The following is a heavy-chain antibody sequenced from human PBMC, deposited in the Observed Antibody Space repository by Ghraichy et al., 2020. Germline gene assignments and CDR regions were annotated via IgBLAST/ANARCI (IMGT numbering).Heavy chain of an antibody. V-gene: IGHV1-2*06. CDR1: GYTFTVYH. CDR2: IDPNSGGT. CDR3: TRSYYGGNSWYFDI. Sequence: ASVKVSCKASGYTFTVYHIHWVRQAPGQGLEWMGHIDPNSGGTNYAQKFHGRVTMTRDTSISTAYMELSSLRSDDTAVYYCTRSYYGGNSWYFDIWGRGTLVTVSS. D-gene: IGHD4-23*01. J-gene: IGHJ2*01.